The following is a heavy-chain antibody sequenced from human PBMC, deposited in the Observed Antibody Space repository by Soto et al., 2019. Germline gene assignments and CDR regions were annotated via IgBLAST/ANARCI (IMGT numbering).Heavy chain of an antibody. CDR3: AHIDPEIVTVGGHGGFDY. V-gene: IGHV2-5*02. CDR2: IYWDDDK. CDR1: GFSLTSGVC. J-gene: IGHJ4*02. Sequence: QITLKESGPTLVRPPQTLTLTCTFSGFSLTSGVCVGWIRQPPGKALEWLALIYWDDDKRYRPYLKNRLTITKDTSKHQVVLTMTNVGPVDTATYFCAHIDPEIVTVGGHGGFDYWGQGTLVTVSS. D-gene: IGHD5-12*01.